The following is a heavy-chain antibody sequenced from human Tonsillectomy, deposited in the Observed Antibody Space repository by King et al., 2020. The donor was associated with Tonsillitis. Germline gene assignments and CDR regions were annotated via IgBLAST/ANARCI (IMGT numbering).Heavy chain of an antibody. Sequence: QLVQSGAELKKPGESLKISCQGSGYTFARFWIGWVRQMPGKGLEWMGLIYPGDSDTRYRPSFQGQFTISADKSNRVAYLQWSSLEASDTAMYFCARLVRSGEPGRGYYRMDVWGKGTSVTVSS. V-gene: IGHV5-51*03. CDR2: IYPGDSDT. J-gene: IGHJ6*04. CDR3: ARLVRSGEPGRGYYRMDV. CDR1: GYTFARFW. D-gene: IGHD7-27*01.